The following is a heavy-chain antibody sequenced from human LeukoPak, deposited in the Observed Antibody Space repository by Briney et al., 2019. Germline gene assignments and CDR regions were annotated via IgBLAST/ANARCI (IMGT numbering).Heavy chain of an antibody. CDR1: GYTFTSYD. V-gene: IGHV1-2*02. Sequence: ASVKVSCKASGYTFTSYDINWVRQAPGQGLEWMGWINPNSGGTNYAQKFQGRVTMTRDTSISTAYMELSRLRSDDTAVYYCARARYSSSWYGGDWFDPWGQGTLVTVSS. D-gene: IGHD6-13*01. CDR3: ARARYSSSWYGGDWFDP. J-gene: IGHJ5*02. CDR2: INPNSGGT.